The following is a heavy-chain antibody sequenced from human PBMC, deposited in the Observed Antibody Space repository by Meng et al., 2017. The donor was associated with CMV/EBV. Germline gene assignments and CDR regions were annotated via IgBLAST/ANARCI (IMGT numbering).Heavy chain of an antibody. J-gene: IGHJ5*02. CDR1: GFTFSSYS. D-gene: IGHD5-24*01. CDR3: ARDKRFQGWFDP. CDR2: ISSSSSYI. Sequence: GESLKISCAASGFTFSSYSMNWVRQAPGKGLEWVSSISSSSSYIYYADSVEGRFTISRDNAKNSLYLQMNSLRAEDTAVYYCARDKRFQGWFDPWGQGTLVTVSS. V-gene: IGHV3-21*01.